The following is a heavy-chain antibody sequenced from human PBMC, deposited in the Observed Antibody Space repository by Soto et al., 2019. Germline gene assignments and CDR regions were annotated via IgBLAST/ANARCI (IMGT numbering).Heavy chain of an antibody. Sequence: GASVKVSCKASGYTFTSYYMHWVRQAPGQGLEWMGIINPSGGSTDYAQKFQGRVTMTRNTSTSTAYMELSSLRSEDTAVYYCARRMIVVEEDAFDIWGQGTMVTVSS. D-gene: IGHD3-22*01. CDR1: GYTFTSYY. CDR3: ARRMIVVEEDAFDI. CDR2: INPSGGST. V-gene: IGHV1-46*01. J-gene: IGHJ3*02.